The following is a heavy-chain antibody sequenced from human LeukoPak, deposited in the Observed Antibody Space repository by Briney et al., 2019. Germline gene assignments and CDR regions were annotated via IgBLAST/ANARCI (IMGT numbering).Heavy chain of an antibody. D-gene: IGHD6-13*01. Sequence: ASVKVSCKASGYTFTSYYMHWVRQAPGQGLEWMGIINPSGGSTSYAQKFQGRVTMTRDMSTSTVYMELSSLRSEDTAVYYCASAPLGGSSSWYAPLDYWGQGTLVTVSS. CDR1: GYTFTSYY. J-gene: IGHJ4*02. V-gene: IGHV1-46*01. CDR3: ASAPLGGSSSWYAPLDY. CDR2: INPSGGST.